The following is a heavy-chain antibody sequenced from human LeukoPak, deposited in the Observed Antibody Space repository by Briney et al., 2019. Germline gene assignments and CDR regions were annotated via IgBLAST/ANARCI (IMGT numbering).Heavy chain of an antibody. V-gene: IGHV3-74*01. CDR2: INSDGSST. CDR1: AFTFSSYW. J-gene: IGHJ4*02. D-gene: IGHD2-2*03. CDR3: AREIGYCSSTSCYETFDY. Sequence: PGGSLRLSCAASAFTFSSYWMHWVRQAPGKGLVWVSRINSDGSSTSYADSVKGRFTISRDNAKNTLYLQMNSLRAEDTAVYYCAREIGYCSSTSCYETFDYWGQGTLVTVSS.